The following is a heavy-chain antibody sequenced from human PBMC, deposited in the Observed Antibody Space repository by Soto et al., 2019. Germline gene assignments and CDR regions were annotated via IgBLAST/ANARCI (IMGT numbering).Heavy chain of an antibody. CDR1: GFTFSSYA. Sequence: EVQLLESGGGLVQPGGSLRLSCAASGFTFSSYAMSWVRQAPGKGLEWVSAISGSGGSTYYAESVKGRFTISRDNSKNTLYLQMNSLRAEDTAVYYCAKDQGVWFGDFRPSYYFDYWGQGTLVTVSS. CDR2: ISGSGGST. J-gene: IGHJ4*02. V-gene: IGHV3-23*01. D-gene: IGHD3-10*01. CDR3: AKDQGVWFGDFRPSYYFDY.